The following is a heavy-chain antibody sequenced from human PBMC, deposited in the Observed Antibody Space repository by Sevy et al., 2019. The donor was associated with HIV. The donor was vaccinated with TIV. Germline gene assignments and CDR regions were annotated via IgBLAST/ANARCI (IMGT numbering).Heavy chain of an antibody. J-gene: IGHJ6*02. D-gene: IGHD7-27*01. CDR2: INPNNGGT. Sequence: ASVKVSCKASGYTFTGYYMHWVRQAPGQGLEWMGRINPNNGGTNYAQKFQGRVTMTRDTSISTAYMGLSRLGSDDTAGYYCARGSPGAPGVWGQGTTVTVSS. V-gene: IGHV1-2*06. CDR3: ARGSPGAPGV. CDR1: GYTFTGYY.